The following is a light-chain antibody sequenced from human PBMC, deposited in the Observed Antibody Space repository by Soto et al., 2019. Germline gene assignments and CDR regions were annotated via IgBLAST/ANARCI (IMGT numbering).Light chain of an antibody. Sequence: NFMLTQPHSVSESPGKTVTISCTRSSGSIASNYVQWYQQRPGSAPTTVIYEDDQRPSGVPDRFSGSIDSSSNSASLTISGLKTEDEADYYCQSYDSSIVLFGGGTKLTVL. V-gene: IGLV6-57*03. CDR2: EDD. CDR3: QSYDSSIVL. J-gene: IGLJ2*01. CDR1: SGSIASNY.